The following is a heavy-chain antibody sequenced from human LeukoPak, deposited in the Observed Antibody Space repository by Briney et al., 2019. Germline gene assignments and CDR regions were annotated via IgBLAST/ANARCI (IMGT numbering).Heavy chain of an antibody. Sequence: ASVKVSCKASGYTFTSYYMHWVRQAPGQGLEWMGIINPSGGSTSYAQKFQGRVTMTRDTSTSTAYMELSSLRSEDTAVYYCARDRIAAAGKGWFDPWGQGTLVTVSS. CDR1: GYTFTSYY. V-gene: IGHV1-46*01. CDR3: ARDRIAAAGKGWFDP. J-gene: IGHJ5*02. D-gene: IGHD6-13*01. CDR2: INPSGGST.